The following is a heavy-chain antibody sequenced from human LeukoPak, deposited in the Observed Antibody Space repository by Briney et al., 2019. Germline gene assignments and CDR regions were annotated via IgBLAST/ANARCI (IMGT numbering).Heavy chain of an antibody. CDR1: GGSISSYY. Sequence: SETLSLTCTVSGGSISSYYWSWIRQPAGKGLEWIGRIYTSGSTNYNPSLKSRVSMSVDTSKNQFSLKLSSVTAADTAVYYCARARSTTTVTYYFDYWAQGPLVTVSP. V-gene: IGHV4-4*07. J-gene: IGHJ4*02. D-gene: IGHD4-17*01. CDR2: IYTSGST. CDR3: ARARSTTTVTYYFDY.